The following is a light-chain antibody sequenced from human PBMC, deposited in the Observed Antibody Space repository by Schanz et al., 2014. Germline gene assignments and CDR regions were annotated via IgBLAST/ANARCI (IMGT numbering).Light chain of an antibody. V-gene: IGLV2-14*03. CDR3: NSFTSSHTHV. CDR2: DVN. Sequence: QSALTQPASVSGSPGQSITISCTGTSSDVGGYDYVSWYQQHPGKAPKLMIYDVNNRPSGVSHRFSGSKSGNTASLTISGLQAEDEADYYCNSFTSSHTHVFGGGTKLTVL. J-gene: IGLJ3*02. CDR1: SSDVGGYDY.